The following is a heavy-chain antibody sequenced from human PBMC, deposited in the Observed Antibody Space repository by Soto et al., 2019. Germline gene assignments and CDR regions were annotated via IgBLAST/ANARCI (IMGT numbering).Heavy chain of an antibody. Sequence: QVQLVQSGAEVKKPGSSVKVSCKGSVGTFNRYTITWVRQAPGQGLEWMGRIIPMFGIASYAQNIQGRVTITAAKSTSTAYMELSSLRSEDTAVYYCARDSGRSDVVPADISAMDVWGQGTTVTVSS. CDR2: IIPMFGIA. CDR1: VGTFNRYT. J-gene: IGHJ6*02. D-gene: IGHD2-2*01. CDR3: ARDSGRSDVVPADISAMDV. V-gene: IGHV1-69*02.